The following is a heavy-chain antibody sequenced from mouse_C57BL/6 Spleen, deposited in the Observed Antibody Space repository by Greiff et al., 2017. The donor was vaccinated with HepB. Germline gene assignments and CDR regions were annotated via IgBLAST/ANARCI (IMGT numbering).Heavy chain of an antibody. CDR2: ISYDGSN. J-gene: IGHJ1*03. Sequence: EVQLQQSGPGLVKPSQSLSLTCSVTGYSITSGYYWNWIRQFPGNKLEWMGYISYDGSNNYNPSLKNRISITRDTSKNQFFLKLNSVTTEDTATYYCARPGRTYWYFDVWGTGTTVTVSS. CDR3: ARPGRTYWYFDV. CDR1: GYSITSGYY. V-gene: IGHV3-6*01.